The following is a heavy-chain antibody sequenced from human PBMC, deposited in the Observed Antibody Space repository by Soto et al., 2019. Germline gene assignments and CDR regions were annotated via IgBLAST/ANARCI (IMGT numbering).Heavy chain of an antibody. D-gene: IGHD5-18*01. CDR2: VSHINDDGTIT. CDR1: GESVSTNSAT. Sequence: SQTLSLTCAISGESVSTNSATWDWIRQSPSRGLEGLVWVSHINDDGTITTYADSVKGRFTISRDNAENTVYLEMSSLRNEDTAAYYCLPSGLRYGNDAFDIRGQGTMVTVSS. V-gene: IGHV6-1*01. CDR3: LPSGLRYGNDAFDI. J-gene: IGHJ3*02.